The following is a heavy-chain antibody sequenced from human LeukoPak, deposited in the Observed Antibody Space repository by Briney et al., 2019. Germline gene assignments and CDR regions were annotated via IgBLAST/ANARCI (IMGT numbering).Heavy chain of an antibody. D-gene: IGHD3-10*01. CDR2: IYSGGST. CDR1: GFTVSSNY. CDR3: ASNYYGSGSSY. Sequence: GGSLRLSCAASGFTVSSNYMSWVRQAPGKGREWVSVIYSGGSTYYADSVKGRVTISRDNSKNTLYLQMNSLRAEDTAVYYCASNYYGSGSSYCGQGTLVTVSS. J-gene: IGHJ4*02. V-gene: IGHV3-66*01.